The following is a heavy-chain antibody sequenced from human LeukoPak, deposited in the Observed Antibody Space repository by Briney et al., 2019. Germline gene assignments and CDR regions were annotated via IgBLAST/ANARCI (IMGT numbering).Heavy chain of an antibody. CDR2: ISSSSSYT. J-gene: IGHJ4*02. CDR3: ARTRTTVTTVLQGYYFDY. V-gene: IGHV3-11*06. CDR1: GFTFSDYY. D-gene: IGHD4-17*01. Sequence: PGGSLRLSCAASGFTFSDYYMSWIRQAPGKGLEWVSYISSSSSYTNYAGSVKGRFTISRDNAKNSLYLQMNSLRAEDTAVYYCARTRTTVTTVLQGYYFDYWGQGNLVTVSS.